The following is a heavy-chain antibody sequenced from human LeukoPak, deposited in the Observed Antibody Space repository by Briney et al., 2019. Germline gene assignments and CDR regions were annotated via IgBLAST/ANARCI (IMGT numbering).Heavy chain of an antibody. D-gene: IGHD3-22*01. Sequence: GGSLRLSCAASGFTFSNAWMSWVRQAPGKGLEWVGRIKSKTDGGTTDYAAPVKGRFTISRDDSKNTLYLQMNSLKTEDTAVYYCTTVSRPSAVVITAPHDYWGQGTLVTVSS. CDR2: IKSKTDGGTT. CDR3: TTVSRPSAVVITAPHDY. V-gene: IGHV3-15*01. J-gene: IGHJ4*02. CDR1: GFTFSNAW.